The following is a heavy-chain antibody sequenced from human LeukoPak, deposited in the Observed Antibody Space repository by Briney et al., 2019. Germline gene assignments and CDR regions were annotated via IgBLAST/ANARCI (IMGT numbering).Heavy chain of an antibody. CDR1: GFAFNKYW. Sequence: GGSLRLSYAASGFAFNKYWMHWVRQAPGKGLVWVSRINGDGSTTSYADSVKGGFTISRDNAKNTLYLQMSSLRADDTAVYYCATGKYYGSRGYYTFGHWGQGTLVTVSS. V-gene: IGHV3-74*01. J-gene: IGHJ4*02. D-gene: IGHD3-22*01. CDR2: INGDGSTT. CDR3: ATGKYYGSRGYYTFGH.